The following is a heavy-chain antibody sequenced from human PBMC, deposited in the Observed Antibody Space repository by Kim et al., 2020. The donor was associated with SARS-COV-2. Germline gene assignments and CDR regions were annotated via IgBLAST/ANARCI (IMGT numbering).Heavy chain of an antibody. CDR3: ARAIDYYDSSGYSPPDAFDI. V-gene: IGHV4-59*01. CDR1: GGSISSYY. CDR2: IYYSGST. J-gene: IGHJ3*02. Sequence: SETLSLTCTVSGGSISSYYWSWIRQPPGKGLEWIGYIYYSGSTNYNPSLKSRVTISVDTSKNQFSLKLSSVTAADTAVYYCARAIDYYDSSGYSPPDAFDIWGQGTMVTVSS. D-gene: IGHD3-22*01.